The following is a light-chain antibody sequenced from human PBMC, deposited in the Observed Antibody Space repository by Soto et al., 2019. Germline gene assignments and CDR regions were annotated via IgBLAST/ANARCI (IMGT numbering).Light chain of an antibody. CDR2: AAS. CDR3: QQSFSIPPT. Sequence: DIQMTQSPASLSASVGDRVTITCRASQSISIYLNWFQQKPGKAPKLLIYAASNLQNQVPSRFSGGGSGTDFTLTISSLQPEDFATYYCQQSFSIPPTFGQGTEVEIK. J-gene: IGKJ1*01. CDR1: QSISIY. V-gene: IGKV1-39*01.